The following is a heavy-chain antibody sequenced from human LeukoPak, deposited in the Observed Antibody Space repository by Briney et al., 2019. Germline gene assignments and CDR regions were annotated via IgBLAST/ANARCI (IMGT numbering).Heavy chain of an antibody. Sequence: ASVKVSCKVSGYTLTELSMHWVRQAPGKGLEWMGGFDPEDGETIYAQKFQGRVTMTEDTSTDTAYMELSSLRSEDTAVYYCATELLKSSGWNRRGQGTLVTVSS. D-gene: IGHD6-19*01. CDR1: GYTLTELS. CDR3: ATELLKSSGWNR. CDR2: FDPEDGET. V-gene: IGHV1-24*01. J-gene: IGHJ4*02.